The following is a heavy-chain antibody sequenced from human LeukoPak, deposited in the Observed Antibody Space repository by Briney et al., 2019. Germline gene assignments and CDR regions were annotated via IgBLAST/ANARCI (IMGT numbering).Heavy chain of an antibody. CDR3: ARYMLDSSGYYYDY. Sequence: SETLSLTCAVYGGSFSGYYWSWIRQPPGKGLEWIGEINHSGSTNYNPSLKSRVTISVDTSKNQFSLKLSSVTAADTAVYYCARYMLDSSGYYYDYWGQGTLVTVSS. CDR1: GGSFSGYY. CDR2: INHSGST. V-gene: IGHV4-34*01. D-gene: IGHD3-22*01. J-gene: IGHJ4*02.